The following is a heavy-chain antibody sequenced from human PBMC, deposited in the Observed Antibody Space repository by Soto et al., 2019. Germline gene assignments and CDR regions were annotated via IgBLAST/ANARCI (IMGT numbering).Heavy chain of an antibody. Sequence: GGSLRLSCAASGFTFSIYSMNWVRQAPGKGLEWVSSISSSSSYIYYADSVKGRFTISRDNAKNSLYLQMNTLRAEDTAVYYCARSTGSDGYNNFDYWGQGTLVTVSS. CDR2: ISSSSSYI. CDR1: GFTFSIYS. CDR3: ARSTGSDGYNNFDY. J-gene: IGHJ4*02. D-gene: IGHD1-1*01. V-gene: IGHV3-21*06.